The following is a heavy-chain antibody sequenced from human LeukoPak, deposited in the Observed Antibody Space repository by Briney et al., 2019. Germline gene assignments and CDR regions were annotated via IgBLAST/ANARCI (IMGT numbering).Heavy chain of an antibody. CDR1: GFTFDDYA. CDR3: AKAPSNWGGFDL. D-gene: IGHD7-27*01. CDR2: ISWNSGSI. Sequence: PGGSLRLSCAASGFTFDDYAMHWVRQAPGKGLEWVSGISWNSGSIGYADSVKGRFTISRDNAKNSLYLQMNSLRAEDTALYYCAKAPSNWGGFDLWGRGTLVTVSS. J-gene: IGHJ2*01. V-gene: IGHV3-9*01.